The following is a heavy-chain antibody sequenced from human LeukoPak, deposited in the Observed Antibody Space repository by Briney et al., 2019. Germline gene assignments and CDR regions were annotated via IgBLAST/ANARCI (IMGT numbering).Heavy chain of an antibody. CDR1: GYTFTGYY. V-gene: IGHV1-2*06. CDR3: AREMKISRFDAFDI. J-gene: IGHJ3*02. CDR2: INPNSGGT. Sequence: ASVKVSCKASGYTFTGYYMHWVRQAPGQGLEWMGRINPNSGGTNYAQKFQGRVTMTRDTSISTAYMELSRLRSDDTAVYYCAREMKISRFDAFDIWGQGTMVTVSS. D-gene: IGHD2/OR15-2a*01.